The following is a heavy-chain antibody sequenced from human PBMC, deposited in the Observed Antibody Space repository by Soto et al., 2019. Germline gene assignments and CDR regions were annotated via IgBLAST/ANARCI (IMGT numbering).Heavy chain of an antibody. CDR1: GGSVSSGSYY. V-gene: IGHV4-61*01. Sequence: SETLSLTCTVSGGSVSSGSYYWSWIRQPPGKGLEWIGYIYYSGSTNYNPSLKSRVTISVDTSKNQFSLKLSSVTAADTAVYYCARVPSPWGQRTLVTVSS. CDR2: IYYSGST. CDR3: ARVPSP. J-gene: IGHJ5*02.